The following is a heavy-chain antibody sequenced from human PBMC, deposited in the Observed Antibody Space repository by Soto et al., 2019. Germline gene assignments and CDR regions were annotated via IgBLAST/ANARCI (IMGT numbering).Heavy chain of an antibody. J-gene: IGHJ4*02. Sequence: QAQLVDSGGGVVQPGRSLRLSCAASGFTFSLYGMHWVRQAPGKGLEWVAAIWDDGRRKDYADSVKDRLIISRDNSKNTLYLQLDSLRPEDTAVYYCATWQGSLNFNYGGQGTLVTVSS. V-gene: IGHV3-33*01. CDR2: IWDDGRRK. CDR3: ATWQGSLNFNY. CDR1: GFTFSLYG.